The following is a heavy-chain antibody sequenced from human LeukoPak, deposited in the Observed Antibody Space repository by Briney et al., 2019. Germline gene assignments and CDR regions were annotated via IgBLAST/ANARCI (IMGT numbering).Heavy chain of an antibody. D-gene: IGHD5-18*01. CDR2: ISYDGSNK. J-gene: IGHJ4*02. CDR1: GFTFSSYG. Sequence: PGGSLRLSCAASGFTFSSYGMHWVRQAPGKGLEWVAVISYDGSNKYYADSVKGRFTISRDNSKNTLYLQMNSLRAEDTAVYYCARESVQLWRICFDYWGQGTLVTVSS. V-gene: IGHV3-30*03. CDR3: ARESVQLWRICFDY.